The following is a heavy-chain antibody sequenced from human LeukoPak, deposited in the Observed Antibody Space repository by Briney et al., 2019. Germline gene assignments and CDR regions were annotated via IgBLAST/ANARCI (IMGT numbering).Heavy chain of an antibody. D-gene: IGHD2-2*01. CDR3: ARVAVIYQYYMDV. J-gene: IGHJ6*03. V-gene: IGHV3-11*04. CDR2: ISSSGSTI. Sequence: GGSLRLSCAASGFTFSDYYMSWIRQAPGKGLEWVSYISSSGSTIYYADSVKGRFTISRDNAKSSLYMQLNSLTAEDTAVYYCARVAVIYQYYMDVWGRGTTVTVSS. CDR1: GFTFSDYY.